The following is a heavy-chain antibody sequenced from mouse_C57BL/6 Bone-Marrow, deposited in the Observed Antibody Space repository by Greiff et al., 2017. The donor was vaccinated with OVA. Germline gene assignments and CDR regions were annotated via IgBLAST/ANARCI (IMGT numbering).Heavy chain of an antibody. D-gene: IGHD1-1*01. V-gene: IGHV1-55*01. J-gene: IGHJ3*01. CDR3: ARYYGSSPWFAY. CDR2: IYPGSGST. CDR1: GYTFTGYW. Sequence: QVQLQQSGAELMKPGASVKLSCKATGYTFTGYWITWVKQRPGQGLEWIGDIYPGSGSTNYNEKFKSKATLTVDTSSSTAYMQLSSLTSEDSAVYYCARYYGSSPWFAYWGQGTLVTVSA.